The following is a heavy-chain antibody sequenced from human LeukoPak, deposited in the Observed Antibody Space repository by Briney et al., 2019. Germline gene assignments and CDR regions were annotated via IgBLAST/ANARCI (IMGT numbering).Heavy chain of an antibody. D-gene: IGHD2-15*01. CDR3: ATDMGGFGYFDL. CDR2: FDPEDGET. V-gene: IGHV1-24*01. Sequence: ASVKVSCRVSGYTITELSMHWVRQAPGKGLEWMGGFDPEDGETIYAQKFQGRVTMTEDTSTDTAYMELSSLRSEDTAVYYCATDMGGFGYFDLWGRGTLVTVSS. CDR1: GYTITELS. J-gene: IGHJ2*01.